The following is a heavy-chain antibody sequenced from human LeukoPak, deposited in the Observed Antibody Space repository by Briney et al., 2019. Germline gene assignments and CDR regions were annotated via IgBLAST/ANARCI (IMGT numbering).Heavy chain of an antibody. J-gene: IGHJ4*02. CDR2: ISSSGSTI. V-gene: IGHV3-48*04. Sequence: GGSLILSCAASGFTFSSYSMNWVRQAPGKGLEWVSYISSSGSTIYYADSVKGRFTISRDNAKNSLYLQMNSLRAEDTAVYYCARATLAVAGTDHSFDYWGQGTLVTVSS. CDR1: GFTFSSYS. D-gene: IGHD6-19*01. CDR3: ARATLAVAGTDHSFDY.